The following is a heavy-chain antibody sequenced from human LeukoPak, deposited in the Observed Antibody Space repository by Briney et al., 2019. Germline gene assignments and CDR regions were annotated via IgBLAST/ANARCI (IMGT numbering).Heavy chain of an antibody. CDR2: INTNTGNP. D-gene: IGHD3-3*01. CDR1: GYTSTSYA. J-gene: IGHJ3*02. Sequence: ASVKVSCKASGYTSTSYAMNWVRQAPGQGLEWMGWINTNTGNPTYAQGFTGRFVFSLDTSVSTAYLQISSLKAEDTAVYYCARRVMSVTKDAFDIWGQGTMVTVSS. CDR3: ARRVMSVTKDAFDI. V-gene: IGHV7-4-1*02.